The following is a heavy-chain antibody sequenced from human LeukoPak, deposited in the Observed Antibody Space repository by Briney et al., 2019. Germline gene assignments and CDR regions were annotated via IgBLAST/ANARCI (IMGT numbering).Heavy chain of an antibody. D-gene: IGHD4/OR15-4a*01. Sequence: GGPLRLSCAASGFTFSSYSMNWVRQAPGKGLEWVSSISSSSSYIYYADSVKGRFTISRDNAKNSLYLQMNSLRAEDTAVYFCARGANSPFGYWGQGALVTVSS. V-gene: IGHV3-21*01. CDR1: GFTFSSYS. CDR3: ARGANSPFGY. CDR2: ISSSSSYI. J-gene: IGHJ4*02.